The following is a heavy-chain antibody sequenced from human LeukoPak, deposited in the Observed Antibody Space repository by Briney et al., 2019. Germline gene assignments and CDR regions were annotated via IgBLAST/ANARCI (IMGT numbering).Heavy chain of an antibody. Sequence: GGSLRLSCTTSGFTIGDNTRSWVRQAAGKGLEWVGFIRGNRYGGTTEYAASVKGRITISRDDSTSIASLQMNNMKPENTAVHCGIRGRELHISDYWGQGTLVTVSS. CDR2: IRGNRYGGTT. V-gene: IGHV3-49*04. J-gene: IGHJ4*02. CDR3: IRGRELHISDY. D-gene: IGHD1-26*01. CDR1: GFTIGDNT.